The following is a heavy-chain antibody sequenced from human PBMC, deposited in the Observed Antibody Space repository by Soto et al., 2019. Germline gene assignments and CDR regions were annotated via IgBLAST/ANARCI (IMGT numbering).Heavy chain of an antibody. Sequence: EVQLVKSGGGLVQPGGSLRLSCAGSGFTFSGNWMHWVRQAPGKGLVWVSRINSDGTTTNYADSVKGRFTIPRDNAKNTLFLQMSSLRAEDTAVYYCARGPFGWYGFDYWGQGTLITVSS. CDR2: INSDGTTT. D-gene: IGHD6-19*01. CDR3: ARGPFGWYGFDY. J-gene: IGHJ4*02. CDR1: GFTFSGNW. V-gene: IGHV3-74*01.